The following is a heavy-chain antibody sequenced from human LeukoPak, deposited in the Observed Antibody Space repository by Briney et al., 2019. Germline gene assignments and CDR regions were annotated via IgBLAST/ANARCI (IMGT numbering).Heavy chain of an antibody. J-gene: IGHJ4*02. CDR2: INPNSGGT. Sequence: ASVKASCKASGYTFTGYYMHWVRQAPGHGLEGRGWINPNSGGTNYAQKFQGRGTMTRDTSISTAYMELSRLRSDDTAVYDCARGAGARIYYWGQGALVTVSS. CDR3: ARGAGARIYY. V-gene: IGHV1-2*02. CDR1: GYTFTGYY. D-gene: IGHD5-12*01.